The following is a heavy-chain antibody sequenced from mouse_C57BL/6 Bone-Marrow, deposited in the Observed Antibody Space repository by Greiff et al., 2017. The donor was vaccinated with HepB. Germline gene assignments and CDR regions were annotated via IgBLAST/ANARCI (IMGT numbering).Heavy chain of an antibody. CDR2: ISSGSSTI. Sequence: QGVESGGGLVKPGGSLKLSCAASGFTFSDYGMHWVRQAAEKGLEWVAYISSGSSTIYYADTVKGRFTISRDNAKNTLFLQMTSLRSEDTAMYYCARGYYGSSPYWYFDVWGTGTTVTVSS. D-gene: IGHD1-1*01. J-gene: IGHJ1*03. CDR3: ARGYYGSSPYWYFDV. CDR1: GFTFSDYG. V-gene: IGHV5-17*01.